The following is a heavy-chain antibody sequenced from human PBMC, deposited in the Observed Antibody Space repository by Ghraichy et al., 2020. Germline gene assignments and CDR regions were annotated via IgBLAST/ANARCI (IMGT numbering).Heavy chain of an antibody. J-gene: IGHJ4*02. CDR1: GGSISSYY. D-gene: IGHD1-26*01. CDR2: IYYSGST. CDR3: ARGPVGRGNFDY. Sequence: SETLSLTCTVSGGSISSYYWSWIRQPPGKGLEWIGYIYYSGSTNYNPSLKSRVTISVDTSKNQFSLKLSSVTAADTAVYYCARGPVGRGNFDYWGQGTLVTVSS. V-gene: IGHV4-59*01.